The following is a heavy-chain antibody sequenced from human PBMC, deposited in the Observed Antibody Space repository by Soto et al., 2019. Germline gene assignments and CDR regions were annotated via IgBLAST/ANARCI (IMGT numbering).Heavy chain of an antibody. V-gene: IGHV3-30*18. D-gene: IGHD3-16*02. Sequence: QVQLVESGGGVVQPGRSLRLSCAASGFTFSSYGMHWVCQAPGKGLEWVAVISYDGSEKYYADSVKGRFTISRDNSKNTLNLQMNSLRADDTAVYYCAKALGELSPESYDYWGQGTLITVSS. CDR1: GFTFSSYG. CDR3: AKALGELSPESYDY. CDR2: ISYDGSEK. J-gene: IGHJ4*02.